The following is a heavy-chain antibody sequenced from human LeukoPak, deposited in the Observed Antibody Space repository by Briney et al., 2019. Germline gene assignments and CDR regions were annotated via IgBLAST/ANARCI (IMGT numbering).Heavy chain of an antibody. Sequence: SETLSLTCTVSGGSISSNYWNWIRQPPGKGLEWIGSIYHSGSTYYNPSLKSRVTISVDTSKNQFSLKLSSVTAADTAVYYCARDYLLGYCSGGSCSERDYWGQGTLVTVSS. CDR1: GGSISSNY. CDR3: ARDYLLGYCSGGSCSERDY. V-gene: IGHV4-38-2*02. CDR2: IYHSGST. D-gene: IGHD2-15*01. J-gene: IGHJ4*02.